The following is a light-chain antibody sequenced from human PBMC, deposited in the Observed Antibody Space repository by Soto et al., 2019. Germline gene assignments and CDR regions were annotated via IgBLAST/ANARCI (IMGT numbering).Light chain of an antibody. CDR3: QQRSNWPLT. CDR1: ENVRTF. J-gene: IGKJ4*01. Sequence: EVVLTQSPSTLSLSPGQRSTLSCRASENVRTFVDWYQQKNGQAPRLLIYGASNRATGIPARFSGSGYGTDFNLTISSLETEDFAVYDCQQRSNWPLTFGGGTKVDIK. CDR2: GAS. V-gene: IGKV3-11*01.